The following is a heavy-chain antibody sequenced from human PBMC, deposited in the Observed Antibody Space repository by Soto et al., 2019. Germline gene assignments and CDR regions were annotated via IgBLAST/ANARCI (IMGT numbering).Heavy chain of an antibody. D-gene: IGHD3-10*01. Sequence: QVQLVESGGGVVQPGRSLRLSCAASGFTFSSYGMHWVRQAPGKGLEGVAVISYDGSNKYYAESLKGRFTISRDNSKNALYQQMNRMGAEDTGVYYCAKDFVKGTSGSYLGYYYGMDVWGQGTTVTVSS. CDR1: GFTFSSYG. J-gene: IGHJ6*02. V-gene: IGHV3-30*18. CDR3: AKDFVKGTSGSYLGYYYGMDV. CDR2: ISYDGSNK.